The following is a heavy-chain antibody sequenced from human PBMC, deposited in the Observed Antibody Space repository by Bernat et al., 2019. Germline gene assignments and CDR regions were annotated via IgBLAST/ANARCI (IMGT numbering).Heavy chain of an antibody. CDR1: GFTFSDYA. D-gene: IGHD5-24*01. J-gene: IGHJ4*02. CDR3: AKSFRAFDSSTNYLAFKY. Sequence: EVQLVESGGGLVQPGGSLRLSCTASGFTFSDYAMSWVRLAPGKGLDWVSSITRGGITHYADSVKGRFTITRDNSKNTMYLQMNSLRAEDTAVFYCAKSFRAFDSSTNYLAFKYWGQGTLVTVSS. CDR2: ITRGGIT. V-gene: IGHV3-23*04.